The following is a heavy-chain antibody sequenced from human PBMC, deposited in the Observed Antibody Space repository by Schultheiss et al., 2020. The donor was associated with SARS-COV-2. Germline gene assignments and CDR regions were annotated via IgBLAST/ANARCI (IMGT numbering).Heavy chain of an antibody. Sequence: SETLSLTCTVSGGSISSGSYYWSWIRQPAGKGLEWIGRIYTSGSTYYNPSLKSRVTISVDTSKNQFSLKLSSVTAADTAVYYCASHGSAIGWYGMDVWGQGTTVTVSS. CDR2: IYTSGST. J-gene: IGHJ6*02. CDR3: ASHGSAIGWYGMDV. D-gene: IGHD6-19*01. CDR1: GGSISSGSYY. V-gene: IGHV4-61*02.